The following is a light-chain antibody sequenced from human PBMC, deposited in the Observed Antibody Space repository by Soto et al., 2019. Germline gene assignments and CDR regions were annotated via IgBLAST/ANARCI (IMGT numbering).Light chain of an antibody. CDR1: QSVSSSY. Sequence: EIVLTQSPGTLSLSPGERATLSCRASQSVSSSYLAWYQQKPGQAPSLLIYGASSTATGIPVRFSGSGSGKDFTLTISRLEPEDFAVYYCQQYGTSPFTFGRGTKVDIK. CDR3: QQYGTSPFT. CDR2: GAS. J-gene: IGKJ3*01. V-gene: IGKV3-20*01.